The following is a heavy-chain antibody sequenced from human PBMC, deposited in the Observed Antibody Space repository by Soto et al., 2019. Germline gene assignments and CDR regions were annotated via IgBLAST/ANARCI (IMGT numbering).Heavy chain of an antibody. D-gene: IGHD2-8*01. CDR2: INPKSGGT. CDR3: ARGHSTDCSNGVCSFFYNHEMDV. J-gene: IGHJ6*02. V-gene: IGHV1-2*04. Sequence: GSVTVSCKASGYSFTDYHIHWVRQAPGQGLEWLGRINPKSGGTSTAQKFQGWVTMTRDRSISTVYMELTRLRSDDTAVYFCARGHSTDCSNGVCSFFYNHEMDVWGQGTTVTVSS. CDR1: GYSFTDYH.